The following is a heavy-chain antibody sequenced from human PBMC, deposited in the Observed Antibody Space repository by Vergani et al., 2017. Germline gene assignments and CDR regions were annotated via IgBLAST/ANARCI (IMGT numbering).Heavy chain of an antibody. Sequence: EVQLLESGGDLVQPGGSLRLSCAASGFSFTTYAMSWVRQAPGKGLEWVSTINTNGDYIRYGDSVKGRFTISRDNSKSTLYLQMNSLRAEDTAIYYCAKGGWNYGFDSWGQGTLVIVS. D-gene: IGHD3-16*01. V-gene: IGHV3-23*01. CDR2: INTNGDYI. J-gene: IGHJ5*01. CDR3: AKGGWNYGFDS. CDR1: GFSFTTYA.